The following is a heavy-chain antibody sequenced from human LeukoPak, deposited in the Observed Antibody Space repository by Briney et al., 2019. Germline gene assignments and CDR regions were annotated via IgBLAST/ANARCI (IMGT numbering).Heavy chain of an antibody. CDR3: AKRPISGSYQFDY. CDR2: IKQDGSER. V-gene: IGHV3-7*01. D-gene: IGHD1-26*01. J-gene: IGHJ4*02. CDR1: GFTFSNYW. Sequence: PGGSLRLSCAASGFTFSNYWMTWVRQAPGKGLEWVANIKQDGSERYYVDSVKGRFTISRDNAKNSLRLQMNSLRAEDTAVYYCAKRPISGSYQFDYWGQGTLVTVSS.